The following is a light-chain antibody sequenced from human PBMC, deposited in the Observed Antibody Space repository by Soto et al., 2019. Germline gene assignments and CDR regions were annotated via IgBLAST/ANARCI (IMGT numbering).Light chain of an antibody. CDR1: QGIANY. CDR3: QQYGSSPYT. CDR2: ATS. V-gene: IGKV1-9*01. J-gene: IGKJ2*01. Sequence: DIQLTQSPSFLSASVGDRVTITCRASQGIANYLAWYQQKPGKAPKFLIYATSTFQSGLPSRFSGSGSGTEFTLTISSLQPEDFAVYYCQQYGSSPYTFGQGTKVDIK.